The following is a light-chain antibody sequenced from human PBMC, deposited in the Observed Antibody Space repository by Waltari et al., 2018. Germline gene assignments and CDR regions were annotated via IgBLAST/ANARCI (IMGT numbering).Light chain of an antibody. CDR1: QSISTY. CDR3: QQSYNAPWT. V-gene: IGKV1-39*01. J-gene: IGKJ1*01. CDR2: AAS. Sequence: DIQMTPSPSSLSASVGDRVTITCRASQSISTYLNWYQQKPGKAPKLLIYAASSLQSGVPSRFSGSGSGTDFTLTISPLQPEDFATYYCQQSYNAPWTFGQGTKVEIK.